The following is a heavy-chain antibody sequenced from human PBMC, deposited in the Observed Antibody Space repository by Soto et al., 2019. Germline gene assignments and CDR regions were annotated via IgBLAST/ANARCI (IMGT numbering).Heavy chain of an antibody. J-gene: IGHJ5*01. Sequence: QVQLQESGPGLVKPSETLSLTCTVSGGSISSYYWSWTRQPPGKGLEWIGFIFYSGSTSYNPSLKSRVTISIDTSEYQFSLKLNSVTAADTAVYYCASMIGDPVLSFDSWGQGTLVAVSS. CDR2: IFYSGST. V-gene: IGHV4-59*01. D-gene: IGHD3-10*02. CDR3: ASMIGDPVLSFDS. CDR1: GGSISSYY.